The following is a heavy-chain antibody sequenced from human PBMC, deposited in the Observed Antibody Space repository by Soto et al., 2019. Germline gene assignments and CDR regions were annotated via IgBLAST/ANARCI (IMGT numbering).Heavy chain of an antibody. Sequence: SETLSLTCTVSGDSITDGDYYWSWIRQPPGKDLEWIAYIYYNGIIHYNPSLKSRVTISLDPSKNQFSLTMTSVTDADTAVYSCARGIQEGFDTWGQGTLVTVSS. CDR2: IYYNGII. J-gene: IGHJ5*02. D-gene: IGHD5-18*01. CDR3: ARGIQEGFDT. V-gene: IGHV4-30-4*01. CDR1: GDSITDGDYY.